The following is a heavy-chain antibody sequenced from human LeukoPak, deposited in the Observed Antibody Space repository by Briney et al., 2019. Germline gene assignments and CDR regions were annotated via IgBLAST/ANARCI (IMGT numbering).Heavy chain of an antibody. J-gene: IGHJ4*02. CDR1: GGTFSSYT. CDR2: IVPMFGTA. V-gene: IGHV1-69*13. Sequence: SVKVSCKASGGTFSSYTFSWVRQAPGQGLEWMGRIVPMFGTANYAQNFQGRVTITADESTSTVYVELSSLRSEDTAVYSCARAYCGGDCPPGYWGQGTLVTVSS. D-gene: IGHD2-21*02. CDR3: ARAYCGGDCPPGY.